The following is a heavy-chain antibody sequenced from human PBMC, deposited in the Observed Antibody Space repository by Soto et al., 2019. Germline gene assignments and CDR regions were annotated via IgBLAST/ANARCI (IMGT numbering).Heavy chain of an antibody. CDR1: GYTFTSYY. CDR2: INPSGGST. J-gene: IGHJ3*02. D-gene: IGHD5-18*01. V-gene: IGHV1-46*01. CDR3: ARDPLGYSYGWSDAFDI. Sequence: ASVKVSCKASGYTFTSYYMHWVRQAPGQGLEWMGIINPSGGSTSYAQKFQGRVTMTRDTSTSTVYMELSSLRSEDTAVYYCARDPLGYSYGWSDAFDIWGQGTMVTVSS.